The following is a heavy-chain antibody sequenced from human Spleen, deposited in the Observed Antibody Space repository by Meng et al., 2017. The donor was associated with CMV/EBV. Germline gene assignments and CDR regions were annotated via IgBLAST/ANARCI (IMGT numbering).Heavy chain of an antibody. CDR3: VRAIISGGTYADS. CDR1: GGSISYYY. V-gene: IGHV4-59*01. CDR2: IYYSGST. D-gene: IGHD2-8*02. Sequence: SETLSLTCTVSGGSISYYYWSWIRQPPGKGLEWIGYIYYSGSTNYNPSLQSRVTISVDTSKNQFSLKLSSVTAADTAIYYCVRAIISGGTYADSWGQGTLVTVSS. J-gene: IGHJ4*02.